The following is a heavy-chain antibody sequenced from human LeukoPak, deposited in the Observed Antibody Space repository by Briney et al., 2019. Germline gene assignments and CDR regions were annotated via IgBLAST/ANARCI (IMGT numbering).Heavy chain of an antibody. Sequence: SVRLSCKASGGTFSSYAISWVRQAPGQGLEWMGGIIPIFGTANYAQKFQGRVTITTDESTSTAYMELSSLRSEDTAVYYCARGITMVRGNWFDPWGQGTLVTVSS. CDR1: GGTFSSYA. V-gene: IGHV1-69*05. J-gene: IGHJ5*02. D-gene: IGHD3-10*01. CDR2: IIPIFGTA. CDR3: ARGITMVRGNWFDP.